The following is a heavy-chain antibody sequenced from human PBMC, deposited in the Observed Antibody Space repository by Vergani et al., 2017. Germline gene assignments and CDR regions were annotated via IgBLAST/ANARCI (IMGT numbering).Heavy chain of an antibody. CDR1: GDSISSGVYY. Sequence: QVQLQESGPGLVKPSQTLSLTCSVSGDSISSGVYYWNWIRQHPGKGLEWIGYIYSTGSTHHNPSLRRRINMSVDTSKNQFSLKLNSVTAADTAMYYCAGRGCYDEGDAFRIGYFDSWGPGILVTVSS. CDR3: AGRGCYDEGDAFRIGYFDS. V-gene: IGHV4-31*03. CDR2: IYSTGST. J-gene: IGHJ4*02. D-gene: IGHD2-2*01.